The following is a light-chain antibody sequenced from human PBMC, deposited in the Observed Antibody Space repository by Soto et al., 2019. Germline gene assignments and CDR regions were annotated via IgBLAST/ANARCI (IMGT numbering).Light chain of an antibody. V-gene: IGKV3-20*01. CDR3: QQYASSPYT. J-gene: IGKJ2*01. CDR2: GAS. CDR1: QSISSSY. Sequence: EIVFTQSPGTLSLSPGEGATLSCRASQSISSSYLAWYQQKPGQAPRLLIYGASRRATGITDRFSGRESGTNVTLTITTLEPEDSAVYFCQQYASSPYTFGQGTKVDIK.